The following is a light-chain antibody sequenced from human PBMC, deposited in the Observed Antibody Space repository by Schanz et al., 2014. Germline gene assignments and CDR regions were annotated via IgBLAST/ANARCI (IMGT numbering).Light chain of an antibody. J-gene: IGKJ2*03. CDR2: AVS. CDR3: QQFGGPPLYS. Sequence: EIVLTQSPATLSLSPGETATLSCGASQTVRGNLLAWYQQKPGLAPRLLIYAVSSRAAGIPERFSGSGSGTAFTLTISRLEPEDFVMYYCQQFGGPPLYSVGQGTKVEIK. V-gene: IGKV3D-20*01. CDR1: QTVRGNL.